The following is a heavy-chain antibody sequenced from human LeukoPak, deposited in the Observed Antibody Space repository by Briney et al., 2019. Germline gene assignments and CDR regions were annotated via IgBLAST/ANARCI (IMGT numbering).Heavy chain of an antibody. D-gene: IGHD3-10*01. CDR1: GFTFSSYA. CDR2: ISGSGGST. J-gene: IGHJ4*02. V-gene: IGHV3-23*01. CDR3: AKDSGGVLWFGDFDPGY. Sequence: GGSLRLSCAASGFTFSSYAMSWVRQAPGKGLEGVSAISGSGGSTYYADSVKGRFTISRDNSKHTLYLQMNSLRAEDTAVYYCAKDSGGVLWFGDFDPGYWGQGTLVTVSS.